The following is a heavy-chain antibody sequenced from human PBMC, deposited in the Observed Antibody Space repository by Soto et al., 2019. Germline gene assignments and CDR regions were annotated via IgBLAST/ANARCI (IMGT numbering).Heavy chain of an antibody. J-gene: IGHJ4*02. CDR1: GGTFSRYS. V-gene: IGHV1-69*10. Sequence: SVKVSCKASGGTFSRYSITWVRQAPGHRLEWMGWINAIFGITNYSQKFQGRVTITRDTSASTAYMELSSMRSEDTAVYYCARDLGGWPDYWGQGTLVTVSS. D-gene: IGHD2-15*01. CDR2: INAIFGIT. CDR3: ARDLGGWPDY.